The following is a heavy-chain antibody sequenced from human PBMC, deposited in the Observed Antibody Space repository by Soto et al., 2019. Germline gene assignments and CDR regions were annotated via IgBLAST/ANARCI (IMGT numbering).Heavy chain of an antibody. CDR2: IYYSGST. V-gene: IGHV4-39*01. Sequence: QLQLQESGPGLVKPSETLSLICTVSGGSISSSSYYWGWIRQPPGKGLEWIGSIYYSGSTYYNPSLNSRVTISVDTSKNQFSLRLTSVTAADTAVYYCARRLSTVPYLYWYFGLWGRGTLVTVSS. CDR1: GGSISSSSYY. J-gene: IGHJ2*01. CDR3: ARRLSTVPYLYWYFGL. D-gene: IGHD4-17*01.